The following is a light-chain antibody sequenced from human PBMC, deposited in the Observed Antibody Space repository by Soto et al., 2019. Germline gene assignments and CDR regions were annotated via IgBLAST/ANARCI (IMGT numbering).Light chain of an antibody. CDR1: QSVSSSY. V-gene: IGKV3-20*01. J-gene: IGKJ4*01. Sequence: EIVLTQSQGTLPLSPGERATLSCRTRQSVSSSYLAWYQQKPGQAPRLLIYGASSRATGIPDRFSGSGSGTDFTLTISRLEPEDFAVYYCQQYGSSPLTFGGGTKVEIK. CDR2: GAS. CDR3: QQYGSSPLT.